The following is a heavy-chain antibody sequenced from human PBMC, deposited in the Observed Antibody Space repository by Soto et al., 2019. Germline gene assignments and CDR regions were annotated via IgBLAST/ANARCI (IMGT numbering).Heavy chain of an antibody. Sequence: QVQLVESGGGVVQPGRSLRLSCAASGFTFSSYAMHWVRQAPGKGLEWVAVISYDGSNKYYADSVKGRFTISRDNSKNTLYLQMNSLRAEDTAVYYCASLTTVVTFTDSDLDYWGQGTLVTVSS. J-gene: IGHJ4*02. V-gene: IGHV3-30-3*01. CDR2: ISYDGSNK. CDR3: ASLTTVVTFTDSDLDY. D-gene: IGHD4-17*01. CDR1: GFTFSSYA.